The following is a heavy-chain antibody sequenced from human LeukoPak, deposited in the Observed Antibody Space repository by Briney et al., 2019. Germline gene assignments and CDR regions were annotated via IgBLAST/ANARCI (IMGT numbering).Heavy chain of an antibody. V-gene: IGHV3-30-3*01. J-gene: IGHJ6*02. CDR1: GFTFSSYA. D-gene: IGHD3-16*01. Sequence: GRSLRLSCAASGFTFSSYAMHWVRQAPGKGLEWVAVISYDGSNKYYADSVKGRFTISRDNSKNTLYLQMNSLRAEDTAIYYCARDPPHDPPYYYGMDVWGQGTTVTVSS. CDR2: ISYDGSNK. CDR3: ARDPPHDPPYYYGMDV.